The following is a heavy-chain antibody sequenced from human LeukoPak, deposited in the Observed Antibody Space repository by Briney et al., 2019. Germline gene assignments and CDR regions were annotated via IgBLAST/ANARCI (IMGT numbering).Heavy chain of an antibody. Sequence: PGGSLRLSCAVSGLTLSNVWMNWVRQAPEKGLEWVGRIKSKSAGGTTDFAPPVKGRFTISRDDSKNTLYLQMNSLTSEDTAVYYCAQGSGQYYEYWGQGTLVTVSS. CDR3: AQGSGQYYEY. CDR1: GLTLSNVW. D-gene: IGHD3-22*01. V-gene: IGHV3-15*07. J-gene: IGHJ4*02. CDR2: IKSKSAGGTT.